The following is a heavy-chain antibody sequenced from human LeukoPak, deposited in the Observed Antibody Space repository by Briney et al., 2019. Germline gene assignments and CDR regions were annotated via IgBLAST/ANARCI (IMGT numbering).Heavy chain of an antibody. D-gene: IGHD3-22*01. CDR2: ISYDGSNK. V-gene: IGHV3-30*18. J-gene: IGHJ4*02. Sequence: PGRSLRLSCAASGFTFSSYGMHWVRQAPGKGLEWVAVISYDGSNKYYADSVKGRFTISRDISKNTLYLQMNSLRAEDTAVYYCAKSYYYDSSGYYGLGIAFDYWGQGTLVTVSS. CDR3: AKSYYYDSSGYYGLGIAFDY. CDR1: GFTFSSYG.